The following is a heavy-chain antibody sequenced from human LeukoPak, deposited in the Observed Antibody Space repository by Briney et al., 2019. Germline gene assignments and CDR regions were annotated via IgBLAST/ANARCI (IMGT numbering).Heavy chain of an antibody. CDR1: GGSISSYY. V-gene: IGHV4-59*01. D-gene: IGHD6-13*01. J-gene: IGHJ3*02. CDR3: ARDVYSSSWGAGAFDI. Sequence: KPSETLSLTCTVSGGSISSYYWSWIRQPPGKGLEWIGYIYYSGSTNYNPSLKSRVTISVDTSKNQFSLKLSSVTAADTAVYYCARDVYSSSWGAGAFDIWGQGTMVTVSS. CDR2: IYYSGST.